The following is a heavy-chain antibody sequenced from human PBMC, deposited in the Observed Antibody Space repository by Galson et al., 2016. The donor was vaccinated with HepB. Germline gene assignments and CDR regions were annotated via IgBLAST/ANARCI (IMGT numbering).Heavy chain of an antibody. Sequence: ETLSLTCTVSGGSISSSSYYWGWIRQSPGKGLEWIGSIYYSGYTYDNPSLKSRVTMSVDTSKNHFSLELSSVTAADTAVYYFARRPCTGGNCLYFDSWGQGTLVTVSS. CDR1: GGSISSSSYY. D-gene: IGHD2-8*02. J-gene: IGHJ4*02. CDR2: IYYSGYT. V-gene: IGHV4-39*01. CDR3: ARRPCTGGNCLYFDS.